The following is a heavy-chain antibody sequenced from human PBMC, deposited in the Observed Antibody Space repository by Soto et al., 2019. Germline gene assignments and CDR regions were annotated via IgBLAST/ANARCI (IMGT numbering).Heavy chain of an antibody. V-gene: IGHV3-30-3*01. CDR3: AREALRMVVPAAIRRWFDP. CDR1: GFTFSSYA. CDR2: ISYDGSNK. J-gene: IGHJ5*02. D-gene: IGHD2-2*02. Sequence: QVQLVESGGGVVQPGRSLRLSCAASGFTFSSYAMHWVRQAPGKGLEWVAVISYDGSNKYYADSVKGRFTISRDNSKNTLYLQMNSLRAEDTAVYYCAREALRMVVPAAIRRWFDPWGQGTLVNVSS.